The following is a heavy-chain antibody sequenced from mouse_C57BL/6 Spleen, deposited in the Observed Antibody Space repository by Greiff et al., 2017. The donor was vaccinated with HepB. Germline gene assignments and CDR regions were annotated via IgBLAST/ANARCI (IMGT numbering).Heavy chain of an antibody. CDR3: ATSSGRYYAMDY. D-gene: IGHD3-2*02. J-gene: IGHJ4*01. V-gene: IGHV2-5*01. Sequence: VQLQQSGPGLVQPSQCLSITCTVSGFSLTSYGVHWVRQSPGKGLEWLGVIWRGGSTDYNAAFMSRLSITKDNSKSQVFFKMNSLQSDDTAIYYCATSSGRYYAMDYWGQGTSVTVSS. CDR1: GFSLTSYG. CDR2: IWRGGST.